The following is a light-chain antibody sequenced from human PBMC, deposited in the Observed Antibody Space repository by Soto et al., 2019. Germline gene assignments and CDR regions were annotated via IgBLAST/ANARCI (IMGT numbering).Light chain of an antibody. CDR3: QQRSNWPPT. CDR2: DAS. CDR1: QDVWKY. Sequence: NVFAPSSTPPALSSRERATLSCRASQDVWKYLAWYQQKPGQAPRLLIYDASNRATGIPARFSGSGSGTDFTLTISSLEPEDFAVYYCQQRSNWPPTFGQGTRLEIK. V-gene: IGKV3-11*01. J-gene: IGKJ5*01.